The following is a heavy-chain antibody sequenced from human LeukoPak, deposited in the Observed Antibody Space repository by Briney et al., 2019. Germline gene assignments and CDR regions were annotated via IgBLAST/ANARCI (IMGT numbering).Heavy chain of an antibody. CDR1: GFTFSSYG. Sequence: PGGSLRLSCAASGFTFSSYGMSWVRQAPGKGLEWVSAISGSGGSTYYADSVKGRFTISRDNSKNTLYLQMNSLRAEDTAVYYCAKEGSSGWTPYYYYYMDVWGKGTTVTISS. CDR3: AKEGSSGWTPYYYYYMDV. D-gene: IGHD6-19*01. V-gene: IGHV3-23*01. CDR2: ISGSGGST. J-gene: IGHJ6*03.